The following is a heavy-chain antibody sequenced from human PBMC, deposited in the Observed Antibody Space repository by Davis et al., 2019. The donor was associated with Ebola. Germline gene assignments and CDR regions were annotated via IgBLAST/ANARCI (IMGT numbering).Heavy chain of an antibody. CDR3: ASGTTIDAFDI. CDR2: IYYSGST. CDR1: GGSISSYY. J-gene: IGHJ3*02. V-gene: IGHV4-59*01. D-gene: IGHD1-1*01. Sequence: PSETLSLTCTVSGGSISSYYWSWIRQPPGKGPEWIGYIYYSGSTNYNPSLKSRVTISVDTSKNQFSLKLSSVTAADTAVYYCASGTTIDAFDIWGQGTMVTVSS.